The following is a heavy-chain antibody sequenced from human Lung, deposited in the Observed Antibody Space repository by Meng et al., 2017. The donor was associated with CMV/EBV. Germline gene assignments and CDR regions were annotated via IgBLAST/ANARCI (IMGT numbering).Heavy chain of an antibody. J-gene: IGHJ4*02. Sequence: QLQRQESGPGLVKPSGTLSLTCTALGGSFSSSSYYWAWIRQPPGEGLEWIGSVVYSGTTYYTSSLKSRVSISVDTSKNQFSLKLSSVTAADTAVYYCARHHHSPTFDYWGQGTLVTVSS. CDR3: ARHHHSPTFDY. D-gene: IGHD1-14*01. CDR1: GGSFSSSSYY. V-gene: IGHV4-39*01. CDR2: VVYSGTT.